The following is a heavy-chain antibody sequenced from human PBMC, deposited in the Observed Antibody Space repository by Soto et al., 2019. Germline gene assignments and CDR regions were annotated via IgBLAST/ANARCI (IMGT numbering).Heavy chain of an antibody. CDR2: ISYDGSTT. D-gene: IGHD6-19*01. CDR1: GFTFSSYG. Sequence: QVQLVESGGGVVQPGRSLRLSCAASGFTFSSYGMHWVRQAPGKGLEWVAVISYDGSTTYYADSVKGRFTISRDNSKNTLYLQMNSLRAEDTGVYYCANGQFYRRQWLADYWGQATLVTVSS. CDR3: ANGQFYRRQWLADY. J-gene: IGHJ4*02. V-gene: IGHV3-30*18.